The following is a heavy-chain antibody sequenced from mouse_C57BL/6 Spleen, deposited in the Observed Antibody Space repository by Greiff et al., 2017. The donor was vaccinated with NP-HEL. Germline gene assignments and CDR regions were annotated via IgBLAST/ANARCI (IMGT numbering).Heavy chain of an antibody. V-gene: IGHV1-15*01. J-gene: IGHJ2*01. CDR3: TRSGYGSPYYFDY. Sequence: QVQLKQSGAELVRPGASVTLSCKASGYTFTDYEMHWVKQTPVHGLEWIGAIDPETGGTAYNQKFKGKAILTADKSSSTAYMELRSLTSEDSAVYYCTRSGYGSPYYFDYWGQGTTLTVSS. CDR1: GYTFTDYE. D-gene: IGHD1-1*01. CDR2: IDPETGGT.